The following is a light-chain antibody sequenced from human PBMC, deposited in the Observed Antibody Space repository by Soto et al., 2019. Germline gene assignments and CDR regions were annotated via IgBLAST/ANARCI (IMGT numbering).Light chain of an antibody. J-gene: IGLJ1*01. CDR1: SIDVGGYNY. CDR2: DVS. Sequence: QSALTQPASVSGSPGQSITISFTGTSIDVGGYNYVSWYQQHPGKAPKLMIYDVSNRPSGVSNRFSGSKSGNTASLTISGLQAEDEADYYCSSYTSSSTPLYVFGTGTKLTVL. V-gene: IGLV2-14*01. CDR3: SSYTSSSTPLYV.